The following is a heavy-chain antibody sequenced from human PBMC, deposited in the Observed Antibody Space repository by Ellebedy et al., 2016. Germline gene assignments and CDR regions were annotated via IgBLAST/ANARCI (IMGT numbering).Heavy chain of an antibody. J-gene: IGHJ4*02. V-gene: IGHV3-66*01. D-gene: IGHD6-19*01. CDR2: LYSGGTI. CDR3: AKGNAVPGPEPLDF. Sequence: GGSLRLSCAASGFTVSGNYMSWVRQAPGKGLEWVSTLYSGGTILYADSVKGRFTISRDNSKNTLYLQMNSLTFEETAVYYCAKGNAVPGPEPLDFWGQGTLVTVSS. CDR1: GFTVSGNY.